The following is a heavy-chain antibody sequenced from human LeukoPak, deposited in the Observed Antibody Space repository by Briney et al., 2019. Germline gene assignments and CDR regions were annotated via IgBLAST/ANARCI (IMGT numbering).Heavy chain of an antibody. J-gene: IGHJ5*02. D-gene: IGHD6-19*01. V-gene: IGHV5-51*01. CDR2: IYSGDSAP. CDR1: GCIFTSYW. Sequence: GGALQISCKGSGCIFTSYWIGWVRQLPGKGLEWMGIIYSGDSAPRYSPSFQAQVTISADKSISTAYLQWSSLKASDTPMYYCARHYHSSGWYGNWFDPWGQGTLVTVSS. CDR3: ARHYHSSGWYGNWFDP.